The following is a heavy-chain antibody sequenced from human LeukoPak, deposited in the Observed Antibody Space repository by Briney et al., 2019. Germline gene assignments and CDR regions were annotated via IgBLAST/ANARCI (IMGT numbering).Heavy chain of an antibody. CDR3: ARAPYCTNGVCYRGGDYFDY. CDR2: INPSGGST. J-gene: IGHJ4*02. Sequence: ASVKVSCKASGYTFTSYYTHWVRQAPGQGLEWMGIINPSGGSTSYAQKFQGRVTMTRDTSTSTVYMELSSLRSEDTAVYYCARAPYCTNGVCYRGGDYFDYWGQGTLVTVSS. V-gene: IGHV1-46*01. CDR1: GYTFTSYY. D-gene: IGHD2-8*01.